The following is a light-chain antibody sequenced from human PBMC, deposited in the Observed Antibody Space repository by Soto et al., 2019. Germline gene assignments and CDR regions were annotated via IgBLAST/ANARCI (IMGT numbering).Light chain of an antibody. CDR2: DAS. Sequence: DIQMTQSPSSLSVSVGDRVTITCRASQSISGYLNWYQQKPGKAPKLLIYDASSLESGVPSRFSGSGSGTEFTLTISSLQPDDFATYYCQQYNSYSTFGQGTKVDI. CDR3: QQYNSYST. CDR1: QSISGY. V-gene: IGKV1-5*01. J-gene: IGKJ1*01.